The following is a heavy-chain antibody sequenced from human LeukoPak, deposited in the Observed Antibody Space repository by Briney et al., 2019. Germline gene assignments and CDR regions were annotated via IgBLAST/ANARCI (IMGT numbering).Heavy chain of an antibody. V-gene: IGHV1-69*13. J-gene: IGHJ6*03. CDR2: IIPIFGTA. D-gene: IGHD2-2*01. Sequence: PRASVKVSCKASGGTFSSYAISWVRQAPGQGLEWMGGIIPIFGTANYAQKFQGRVTITADESTSTAYMELSSLRSEDTAVYYCARDVQDIVVVPAVGPYYYYYMDVWGKGTTVTVSS. CDR3: ARDVQDIVVVPAVGPYYYYYMDV. CDR1: GGTFSSYA.